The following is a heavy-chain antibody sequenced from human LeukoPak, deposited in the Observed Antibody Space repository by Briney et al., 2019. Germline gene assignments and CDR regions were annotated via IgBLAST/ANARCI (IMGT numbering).Heavy chain of an antibody. CDR3: ASQVGATPPYYCYYYMDV. CDR1: GGSISSSSYY. CDR2: IYYSGST. J-gene: IGHJ6*03. V-gene: IGHV4-39*01. D-gene: IGHD1-26*01. Sequence: SETLSLTCTVSGGSISSSSYYWGWIRQPPGKGLEWIGSIYYSGSTYYNPSLKSRVTISVDTSKNQFSLKLSSVTAADTAVYYCASQVGATPPYYCYYYMDVWGKGTTVTISS.